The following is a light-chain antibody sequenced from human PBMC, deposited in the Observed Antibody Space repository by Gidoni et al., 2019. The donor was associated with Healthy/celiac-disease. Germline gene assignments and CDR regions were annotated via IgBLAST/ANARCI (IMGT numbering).Light chain of an antibody. CDR2: AAS. Sequence: DIQLTQSPSFLSASVGDRVTITCRASQGISSYLAWYQQKPGKAPKLLIYAASTLQSGVPPRFSGSGSGTEFTLTISSLQPEDFATYYCQQLNSYPCSFGQGTKLEIK. V-gene: IGKV1-9*01. CDR1: QGISSY. J-gene: IGKJ2*04. CDR3: QQLNSYPCS.